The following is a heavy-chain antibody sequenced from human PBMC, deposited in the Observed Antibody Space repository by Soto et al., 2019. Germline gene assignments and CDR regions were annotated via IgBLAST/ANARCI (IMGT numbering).Heavy chain of an antibody. J-gene: IGHJ4*02. CDR3: AKDFDSDETSHGPNDY. Sequence: EVHLLESGGGLVQPGESLRLSCVASGFSFSSYGMSWFRQAPGKGLEWASIISGSGDAKYYADSVKGRFPISRDNSKNTMYLQMDSLRAEDTAVYYCAKDFDSDETSHGPNDYWGQGTLVTVSS. V-gene: IGHV3-23*01. CDR1: GFSFSSYG. CDR2: ISGSGDAK. D-gene: IGHD3-22*01.